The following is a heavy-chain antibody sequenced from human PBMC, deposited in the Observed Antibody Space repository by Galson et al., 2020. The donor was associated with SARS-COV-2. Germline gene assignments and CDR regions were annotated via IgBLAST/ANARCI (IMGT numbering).Heavy chain of an antibody. CDR1: GGSISSSSYY. CDR3: ARDRSSIAAAGPPQH. D-gene: IGHD6-13*01. CDR2: IYYSGST. J-gene: IGHJ1*01. V-gene: IGHV4-39*07. Sequence: TLSLTCTVSGGSISSSSYYWGWIRQPPGKGLEWIGSIYYSGSTYYNPSLKSRVTISVDTSKNQFSLKLSSVTAADTAVYYCARDRSSIAAAGPPQHWGQGTLVTVSS.